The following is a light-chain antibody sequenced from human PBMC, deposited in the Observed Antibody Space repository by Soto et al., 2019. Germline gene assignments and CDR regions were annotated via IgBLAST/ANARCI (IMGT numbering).Light chain of an antibody. Sequence: QSVLTQPPSASGTPGQRVTISCSGSSSNIGSNTVNWYQQLPGTAPKLLLYNNNQLPSGVPDRFSGSKSGTSASLAISGLQSEDEADYYCAAWDDSLNGLVFGTGTKLTVL. CDR3: AAWDDSLNGLV. V-gene: IGLV1-44*01. J-gene: IGLJ1*01. CDR1: SSNIGSNT. CDR2: NNN.